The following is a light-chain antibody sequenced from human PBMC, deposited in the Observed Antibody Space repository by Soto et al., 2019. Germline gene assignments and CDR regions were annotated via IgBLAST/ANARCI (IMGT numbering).Light chain of an antibody. CDR2: DAS. Sequence: DIQMTQSPSSLSASVGDRVTITCQASQNINNYLNWYQQKPGRAPKLLIYDASNLEAGVPSRFRGSGSGTDFTFTISRLQPEDIAIYYCQQRSSLPPVTFGQGTRLEI. CDR1: QNINNY. CDR3: QQRSSLPPVT. J-gene: IGKJ5*01. V-gene: IGKV1-33*01.